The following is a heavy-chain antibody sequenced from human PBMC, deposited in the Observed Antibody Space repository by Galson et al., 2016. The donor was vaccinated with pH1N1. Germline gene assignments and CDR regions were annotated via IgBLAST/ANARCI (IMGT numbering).Heavy chain of an antibody. J-gene: IGHJ4*02. CDR3: AREIAAAGSY. Sequence: SLRLSCAASGFTFSSYWMSWVRQAPGKGQEWVANINQDGSVKYYVDPVKGRFTISRDNAKNSEYLQMNSLSAEDTAVYYCAREIAAAGSYWGQGTLVTVSS. CDR1: GFTFSSYW. D-gene: IGHD6-25*01. V-gene: IGHV3-7*01. CDR2: INQDGSVK.